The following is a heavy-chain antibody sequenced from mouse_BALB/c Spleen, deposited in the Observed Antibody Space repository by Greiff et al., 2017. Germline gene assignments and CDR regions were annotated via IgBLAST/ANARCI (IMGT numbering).Heavy chain of an antibody. CDR3: ARALYGSSYFDY. CDR1: GFTFSSFG. CDR2: ISSGSSTI. J-gene: IGHJ2*01. V-gene: IGHV5-17*02. Sequence: EVHLVESGGGLVQPGGSRKLSCAASGFTFSSFGMHWVRQAPEKGLEWVAYISSGSSTIYYADTVKGRFTISRDNPKNTLFLQMTSLRSEDTAMYYCARALYGSSYFDYWGQGTTLTVSS. D-gene: IGHD1-1*01.